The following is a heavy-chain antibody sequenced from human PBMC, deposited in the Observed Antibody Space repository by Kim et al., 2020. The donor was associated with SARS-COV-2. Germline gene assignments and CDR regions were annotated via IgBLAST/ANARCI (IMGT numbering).Heavy chain of an antibody. Sequence: FQGRVTITRETSASTAYMELSSLRSEDTAVYYCAREYYDSSGSSRRWFDPWGQGTLVTVSS. V-gene: IGHV1-3*01. CDR3: AREYYDSSGSSRRWFDP. D-gene: IGHD3-22*01. J-gene: IGHJ5*02.